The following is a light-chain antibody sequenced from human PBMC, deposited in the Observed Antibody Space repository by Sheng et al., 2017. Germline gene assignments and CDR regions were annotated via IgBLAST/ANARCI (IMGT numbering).Light chain of an antibody. Sequence: DIQMTQSPSTLSASVGDRVTITCRARSEVLSSWLAWYQQKPGKAPKLLIYKAYSLESGVPSRFSGSGSGTEFTLTISSLQPDDFATYYCQQYNSYTWTFGQGTKVEIK. CDR2: KAY. J-gene: IGKJ1*01. CDR1: EVLSSW. CDR3: QQYNSYTWT. V-gene: IGKV1-5*03.